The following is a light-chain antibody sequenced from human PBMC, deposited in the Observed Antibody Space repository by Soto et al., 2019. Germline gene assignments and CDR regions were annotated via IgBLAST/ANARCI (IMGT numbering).Light chain of an antibody. CDR2: RNN. Sequence: QPVLTQPPSVSGAPGQRVTISCTGSSSNIGAGYDVNWYQQLPGIAPKLLIYRNNNRPSGVSDRFSGSKSGNSASLAITGLQAEDEADYYCQSYDSSLSGYVVFGGRTKLTVL. V-gene: IGLV1-40*01. CDR3: QSYDSSLSGYVV. J-gene: IGLJ2*01. CDR1: SSNIGAGYD.